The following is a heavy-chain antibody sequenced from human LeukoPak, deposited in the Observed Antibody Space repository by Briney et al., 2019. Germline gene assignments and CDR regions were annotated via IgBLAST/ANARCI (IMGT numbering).Heavy chain of an antibody. V-gene: IGHV1-18*01. CDR3: AREEWELLGGSFDY. D-gene: IGHD1-26*01. J-gene: IGHJ4*02. Sequence: ASVKVSCRASGYTFTIYGISWVRQAPGQGLEWMGWISAYNGNTNYAQKLQGRVTMTTDTSTSTAYMELRSLRSDDTAVYYCAREEWELLGGSFDYWGQGTLVTVSS. CDR2: ISAYNGNT. CDR1: GYTFTIYG.